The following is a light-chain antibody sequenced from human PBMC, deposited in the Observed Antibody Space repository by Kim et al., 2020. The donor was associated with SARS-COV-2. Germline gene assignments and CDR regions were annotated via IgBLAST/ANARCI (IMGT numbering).Light chain of an antibody. J-gene: IGLJ2*01. CDR3: SSYAGSYTLDVL. CDR2: DVS. Sequence: SVTISCTGSKSDVGGYNYVSWYQHHPGKAPKLMIYDVSKRPSGVPDRFSGSKSGNTASLTISGLQAEDEADYYCSSYAGSYTLDVLFGGGTKVTVL. V-gene: IGLV2-11*01. CDR1: KSDVGGYNY.